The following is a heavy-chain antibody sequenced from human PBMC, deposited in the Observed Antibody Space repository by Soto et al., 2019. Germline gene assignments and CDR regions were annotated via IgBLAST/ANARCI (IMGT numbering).Heavy chain of an antibody. V-gene: IGHV3-30-3*01. Sequence: GGSLRLSCAASGFTFSSYAMNWVRQAPGKGLEWLALISHDGINKYYADSVRGRFTISRDSSTNTLYLQMNSLRAADTAVYYCGRCTSTSCHLGSDYWGQGTLVTSPQ. D-gene: IGHD2-2*01. CDR2: ISHDGINK. J-gene: IGHJ4*02. CDR3: GRCTSTSCHLGSDY. CDR1: GFTFSSYA.